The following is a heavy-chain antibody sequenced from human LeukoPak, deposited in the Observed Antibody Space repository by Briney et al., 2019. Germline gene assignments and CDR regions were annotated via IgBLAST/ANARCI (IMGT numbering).Heavy chain of an antibody. J-gene: IGHJ4*02. V-gene: IGHV1-69*13. D-gene: IGHD2-2*01. CDR1: GGTFSIYA. CDR3: AAGGMYQLYRPAPSPDFDY. CDR2: IIPIFGTA. Sequence: SVTVSCTASGGTFSIYAISWVRQAPGQGLEWMGGIIPIFGTANYAQKFQGRVTITADESTSTAYMELSSLRSEDTAVYYCAAGGMYQLYRPAPSPDFDYWGQGALVTVSS.